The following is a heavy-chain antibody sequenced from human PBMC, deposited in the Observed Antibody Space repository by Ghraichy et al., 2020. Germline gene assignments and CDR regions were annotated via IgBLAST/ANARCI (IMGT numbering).Heavy chain of an antibody. CDR3: ARQWLTRGPSMRLLEAGGSHYKNWFDP. J-gene: IGHJ5*02. CDR1: GGSVSSDSYY. V-gene: IGHV4-39*01. CDR2: IFFDGTT. Sequence: SQTLSLTCTVSGGSVSSDSYYWGWIRQSPGQGLEWIGSIFFDGTTYYNPSLKSRITISVDTPKNQFSLNVNSVTAADTAIFYCARQWLTRGPSMRLLEAGGSHYKNWFDPWGQGILVTVSS. D-gene: IGHD3-10*01.